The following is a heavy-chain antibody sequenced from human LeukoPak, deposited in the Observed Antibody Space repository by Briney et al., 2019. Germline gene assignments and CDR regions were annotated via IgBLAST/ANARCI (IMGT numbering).Heavy chain of an antibody. J-gene: IGHJ3*02. CDR2: IYTSGST. Sequence: PSETLSLTCTVSGGSISSYYWSWIRQPAGKGLEWIGRIYTSGSTNYNPSLKSRVTMSVDTSKNQFSLKLSSVTAADTAVYYCARAYSSSSWGASDIWGQGTMVTVSS. CDR1: GGSISSYY. V-gene: IGHV4-4*07. CDR3: ARAYSSSSWGASDI. D-gene: IGHD6-6*01.